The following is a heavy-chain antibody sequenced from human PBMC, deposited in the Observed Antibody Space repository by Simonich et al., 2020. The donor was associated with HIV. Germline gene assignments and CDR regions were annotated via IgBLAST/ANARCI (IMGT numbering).Heavy chain of an antibody. CDR2: IYPGDSNT. V-gene: IGHV5-51*01. Sequence: STGYNFTNYWIAWVRQMPGKGLEWMGIIYPGDSNTRYSPSFQGQVTFSADKSISSAYLQWSSLKASDTAMYYCARRSYGDYVGYWGQGTLVTVSS. J-gene: IGHJ4*02. CDR3: ARRSYGDYVGY. D-gene: IGHD4-17*01. CDR1: GYNFTNYW.